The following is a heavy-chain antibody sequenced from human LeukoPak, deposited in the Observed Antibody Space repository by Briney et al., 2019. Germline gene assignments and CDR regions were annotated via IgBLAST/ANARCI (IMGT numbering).Heavy chain of an antibody. Sequence: ASVKVSCKASGYTFTSYGISWVRQAPGQGLEWMGWISAYNGNTNYAQKLQGRVTMTTDTSTSTAYMELRSLRSDDTAVYYCARAAAGAYLYYYYYMDVWGKGTTVTVSS. CDR1: GYTFTSYG. V-gene: IGHV1-18*01. CDR3: ARAAAGAYLYYYYYMDV. D-gene: IGHD6-13*01. CDR2: ISAYNGNT. J-gene: IGHJ6*03.